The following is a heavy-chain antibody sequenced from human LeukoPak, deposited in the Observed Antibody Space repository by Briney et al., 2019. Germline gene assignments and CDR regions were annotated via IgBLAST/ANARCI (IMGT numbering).Heavy chain of an antibody. CDR1: GGSISSYY. CDR2: IYYSGST. V-gene: IGHV4-59*01. D-gene: IGHD5-24*01. CDR3: AREVEIATMRAFDI. Sequence: SETLSLTCTVSGGSISSYYWSWIRQPPGKGLEWIGYIYYSGSTNYNPSLKSRVTISVDTSKNQFSLKLSSVTAADTAVYYCAREVEIATMRAFDIWGQGTMVTVSS. J-gene: IGHJ3*02.